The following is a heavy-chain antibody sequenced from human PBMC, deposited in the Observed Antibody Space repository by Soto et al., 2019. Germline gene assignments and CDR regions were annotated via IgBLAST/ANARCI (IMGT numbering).Heavy chain of an antibody. CDR2: ISSTAGRTS. D-gene: IGHD2-2*01. Sequence: GGSLRLSCATSGFTFNTYPMTWVRQAPGKGLEWVSSISSTAGRTSSYADSVKGRFAISRDFSDNTVYLQMTSLRAEDTAVYYCAGGVPADNYYYYYYAMDVWGQGTTVTVSS. CDR1: GFTFNTYP. V-gene: IGHV3-23*01. CDR3: AGGVPADNYYYYYYAMDV. J-gene: IGHJ6*02.